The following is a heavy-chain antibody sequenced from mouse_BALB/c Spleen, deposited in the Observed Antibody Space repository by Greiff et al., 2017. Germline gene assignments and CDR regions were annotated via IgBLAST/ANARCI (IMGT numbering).Heavy chain of an antibody. V-gene: IGHV3-6*02. CDR3: AREDYGSFAY. D-gene: IGHD1-2*01. CDR1: GYSITSGYY. CDR2: ISYDGSN. J-gene: IGHJ3*01. Sequence: EVQLHESGPGLVKPSQSLSLTCSVTGYSITSGYYWNWIRQFPGNKLEWMGYISYDGSNNYNPSLKNRISITRDTSKNQFFLKLNSVTTEDTATYYCAREDYGSFAYWGQGTLVTVSA.